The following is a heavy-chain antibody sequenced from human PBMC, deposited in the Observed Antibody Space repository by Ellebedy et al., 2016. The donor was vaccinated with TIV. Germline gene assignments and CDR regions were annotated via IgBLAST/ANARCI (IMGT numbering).Heavy chain of an antibody. CDR3: ARFTRGAPFVDYLYDMDV. CDR2: ISTISDDV. J-gene: IGHJ6*03. V-gene: IGHV3-21*01. Sequence: GESLKISCAASGFAFGGFCMNWVRQAPGKGLEWFSSISTISDDVHHADSVKGRFTFSRDNAKNSIYLQMTTLRPEDTAVYYCARFTRGAPFVDYLYDMDVWGKGTAVTVSS. D-gene: IGHD2/OR15-2a*01. CDR1: GFAFGGFC.